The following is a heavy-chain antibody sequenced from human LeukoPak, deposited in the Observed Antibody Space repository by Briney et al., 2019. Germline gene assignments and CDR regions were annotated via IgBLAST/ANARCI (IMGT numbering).Heavy chain of an antibody. J-gene: IGHJ2*01. CDR1: GYTFTGYY. V-gene: IGHV1-2*02. D-gene: IGHD3-9*01. CDR2: INPNSGGT. CDR3: ASARAGYPLYWYSDL. Sequence: GASVKVSCKASGYTFTGYYMHWVRQAPGQGLEWMGWINPNSGGTNYAQKFQGRVTMTRDTSISTAYMELSTLRSDDTAVYYCASARAGYPLYWYSDLWGRGTLVTVSS.